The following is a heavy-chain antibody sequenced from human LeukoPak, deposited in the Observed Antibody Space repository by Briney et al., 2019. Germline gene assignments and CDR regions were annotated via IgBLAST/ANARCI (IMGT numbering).Heavy chain of an antibody. J-gene: IGHJ4*02. Sequence: ASVKVSCKASGYTFTGYYMHWVRQAPGQGLEWMGWINPNSGGTIYAQKFQGRLTMTEETSTDTAYMELNSLRSDDTAVYYCATDMVGYCNGEGCYSEAYWGQGTLVTVSS. CDR2: INPNSGGT. CDR3: ATDMVGYCNGEGCYSEAY. V-gene: IGHV1-2*02. CDR1: GYTFTGYY. D-gene: IGHD2-15*01.